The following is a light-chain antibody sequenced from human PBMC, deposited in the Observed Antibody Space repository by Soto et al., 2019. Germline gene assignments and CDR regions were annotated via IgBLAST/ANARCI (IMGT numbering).Light chain of an antibody. V-gene: IGLV2-23*03. CDR2: EGS. J-gene: IGLJ1*01. CDR3: CSYAAGSTFV. CDR1: SSDVGSYNL. Sequence: ALTQPASVSGSPGQSITISCTGTSSDVGSYNLVSWYQQHPGKAPKLMIYEGSKRPSGVSNRFSGSKSGNTASLTISGLQAEDEADYYCCSYAAGSTFVFGTGTKLTVL.